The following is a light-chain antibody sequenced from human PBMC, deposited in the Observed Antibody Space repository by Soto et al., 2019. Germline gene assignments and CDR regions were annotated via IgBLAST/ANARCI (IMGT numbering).Light chain of an antibody. CDR3: QQYGASPFN. V-gene: IGKV3-20*01. CDR1: QSVSGTY. CDR2: GAS. Sequence: EIVLTQSPGTLSLSPGERAPLSCRASQSVSGTYLAWYQQRPGQAPKVLIYGASSRAAGIPDRFSGSGSGTDFTLTISRLEPEDFAVYYCQQYGASPFNFGPGTKVDIK. J-gene: IGKJ3*01.